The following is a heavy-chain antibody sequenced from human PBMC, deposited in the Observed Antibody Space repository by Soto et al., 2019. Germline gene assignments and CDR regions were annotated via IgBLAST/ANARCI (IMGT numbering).Heavy chain of an antibody. CDR2: IYYSGST. D-gene: IGHD2-2*01. CDR1: GGSISSSSYY. V-gene: IGHV4-39*01. Sequence: PSETLSLTCTVSGGSISSSSYYWGWIRQPPGKGLEWIGSIYYSGSTYYNPSLKSRVTISVDTSKNQFSLKLSSVTAADTAVYYCARGQRGVVVAPAALPSPLDYWGQGTLVTVS. CDR3: ARGQRGVVVAPAALPSPLDY. J-gene: IGHJ4*02.